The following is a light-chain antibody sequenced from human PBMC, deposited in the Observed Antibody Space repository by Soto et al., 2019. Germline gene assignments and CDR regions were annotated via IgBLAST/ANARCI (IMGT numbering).Light chain of an antibody. CDR1: SSDVGGYNY. V-gene: IGLV2-14*01. CDR3: SSYTGSSTPLV. Sequence: QSVLTQPASVSGSPGQSITISCTGTSSDVGGYNYVSCYQQHPGKAPKLMIYDVSNRPSGVSNRFSGSKSGNTASLTISGLQAEDEADYYCSSYTGSSTPLVFGGGTKLTVL. CDR2: DVS. J-gene: IGLJ2*01.